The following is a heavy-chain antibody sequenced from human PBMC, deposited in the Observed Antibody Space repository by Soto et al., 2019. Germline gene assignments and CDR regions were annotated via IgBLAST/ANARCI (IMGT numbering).Heavy chain of an antibody. CDR2: ISGSGDTT. CDR1: GFTFTSYA. D-gene: IGHD5-12*01. Sequence: EVQLLESGGGLVQTGGSLRLSCAASGFTFTSYAMSWVRQAPGKGLEWVAAISGSGDTTYYVESVKGRFTISRDNSKKTVYLQMNSLRAEDTAVYSCAKMVHGGYVSYFDSWGQGTLVTVSS. J-gene: IGHJ4*02. CDR3: AKMVHGGYVSYFDS. V-gene: IGHV3-23*01.